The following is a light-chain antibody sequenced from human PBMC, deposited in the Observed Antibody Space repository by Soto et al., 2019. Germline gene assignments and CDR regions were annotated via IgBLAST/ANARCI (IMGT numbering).Light chain of an antibody. CDR3: QQYGSSGT. J-gene: IGKJ1*01. CDR2: GAS. V-gene: IGKV3-20*01. Sequence: DSVLTQSPATLSLSPGERATRSCRASQSVSSNYLAWYQQKPGQAPRLLIYGASNRATGIPDRFSGSGSRTDFTLTVSRLEPEDFAVYYCQQYGSSGTSGQGTKVDIK. CDR1: QSVSSNY.